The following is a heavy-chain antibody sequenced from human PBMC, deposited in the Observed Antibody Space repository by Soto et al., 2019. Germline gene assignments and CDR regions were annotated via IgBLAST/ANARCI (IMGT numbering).Heavy chain of an antibody. CDR3: ASESAGATATLDYYYFDMDV. CDR2: INPNGGVT. V-gene: IGHV1-2*04. D-gene: IGHD5-12*01. CDR1: GDSFNDYY. J-gene: IGHJ6*03. Sequence: QVQLVQSGAEVRKPGASVTVSCRSSGDSFNDYYIHWVRQAPGQGFEWMGWINPNGGVTKYAQKFQGWVSMTRDTSIRTVYLQLSRLRSDDTAVYYCASESAGATATLDYYYFDMDVWGTGTTVTVSS.